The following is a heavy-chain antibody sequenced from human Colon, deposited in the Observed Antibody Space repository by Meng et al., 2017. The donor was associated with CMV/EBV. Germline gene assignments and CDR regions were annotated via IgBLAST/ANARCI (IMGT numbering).Heavy chain of an antibody. Sequence: GESLKISCAGSGFPFSTYAMSWVRQAPGKGLEWVSGISGSGRVTYYADSVKGRFTISRDNSKNTLYLQMDSLRAEDTAVYYCAKPYSSGWVYFDYWGQGTLVTVSS. V-gene: IGHV3-23*01. CDR1: GFPFSTYA. CDR2: ISGSGRVT. J-gene: IGHJ4*02. D-gene: IGHD6-19*01. CDR3: AKPYSSGWVYFDY.